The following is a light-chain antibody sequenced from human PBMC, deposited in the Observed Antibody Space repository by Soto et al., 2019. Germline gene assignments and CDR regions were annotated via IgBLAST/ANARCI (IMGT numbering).Light chain of an antibody. V-gene: IGLV1-44*01. J-gene: IGLJ3*02. CDR1: SSNLGSND. CDR2: GND. Sequence: QSVLTQPPSSSVTPGQRVTISCSGSSSNLGSNDVNWYQRFPGTAPQLLIYGNDQRPSAVPDRFSGAKSGAYASLAISGLQSADEDAYYCSAWYGSLTGVLFGGGTKLTVL. CDR3: SAWYGSLTGVL.